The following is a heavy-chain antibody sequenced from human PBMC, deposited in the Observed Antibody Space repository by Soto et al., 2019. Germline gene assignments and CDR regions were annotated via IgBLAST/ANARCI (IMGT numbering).Heavy chain of an antibody. V-gene: IGHV4-30-4*01. D-gene: IGHD3-3*01. CDR2: IYHSGST. CDR3: ARLRFLEWPPVWFDP. CDR1: GASVTSDDYY. Sequence: SETLSLTCAVSGASVTSDDYYWSWIRQPPGKGLEWIGYIYHSGSTYYNPSLKSRVSISTDTSQNQFSLKLTSLTAADTAVYYCARLRFLEWPPVWFDPWGQGTLVTVSS. J-gene: IGHJ5*02.